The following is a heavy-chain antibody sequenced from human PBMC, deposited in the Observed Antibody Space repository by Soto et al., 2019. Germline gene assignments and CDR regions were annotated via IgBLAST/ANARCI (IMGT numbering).Heavy chain of an antibody. CDR1: GFTFSSYA. V-gene: IGHV3-30-3*01. Sequence: PGGSLRLSCAASGFTFSSYAMHWVRQAPGKGLERVAVMSYDGSKKYYADSVKGRFTISRDNSKSTLYLQMNSLRSEDTAVYYCARQEHSSSGWFDTWGQGTLVTVSS. D-gene: IGHD3-22*01. J-gene: IGHJ5*02. CDR2: MSYDGSKK. CDR3: ARQEHSSSGWFDT.